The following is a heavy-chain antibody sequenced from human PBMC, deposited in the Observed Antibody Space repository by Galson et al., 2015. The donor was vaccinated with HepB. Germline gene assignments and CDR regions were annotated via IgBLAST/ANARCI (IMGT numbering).Heavy chain of an antibody. D-gene: IGHD1-26*01. V-gene: IGHV1-2*02. CDR2: INPNSGGT. J-gene: IGHJ4*02. CDR1: GYTFTSYD. Sequence: SVKVSCKASGYTFTSYDINWVRQAPGQGLEWMGWINPNSGGTNYAQKFQGRVTMTRDTSISTAYMELSSLSSDDTAVYHCAAAYQELPPGYWGQGTLLTVSS. CDR3: AAAYQELPPGY.